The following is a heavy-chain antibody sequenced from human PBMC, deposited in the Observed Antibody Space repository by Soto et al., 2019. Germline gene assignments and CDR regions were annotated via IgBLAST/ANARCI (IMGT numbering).Heavy chain of an antibody. Sequence: GGSLRLSCTASGFTFGDYAMSWFRQAPGKGLEWVGFIRSKAYGGTTEYAASVKGRFTISRDDSKSIAYLQMNSLKTEDTAVYYCTSAQSSSWTYYYYYYGMDVWGQGTTVTVSS. D-gene: IGHD6-13*01. J-gene: IGHJ6*02. V-gene: IGHV3-49*03. CDR3: TSAQSSSWTYYYYYYGMDV. CDR1: GFTFGDYA. CDR2: IRSKAYGGTT.